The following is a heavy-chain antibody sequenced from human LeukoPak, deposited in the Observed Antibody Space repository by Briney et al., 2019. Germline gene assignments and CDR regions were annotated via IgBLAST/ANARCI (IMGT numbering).Heavy chain of an antibody. D-gene: IGHD6-19*01. CDR1: GYTFTSYN. Sequence: ASVKVSCKPSGYTFTSYNMHWVRHAPGQGVEWMGIINTSGGSTSYAQKFQGRVTMTRDTSTSTVYMELSSLRSEDTAVYYCARDTIVGSGWPYWGQGTLVTVSS. CDR3: ARDTIVGSGWPY. J-gene: IGHJ4*02. CDR2: INTSGGST. V-gene: IGHV1-46*01.